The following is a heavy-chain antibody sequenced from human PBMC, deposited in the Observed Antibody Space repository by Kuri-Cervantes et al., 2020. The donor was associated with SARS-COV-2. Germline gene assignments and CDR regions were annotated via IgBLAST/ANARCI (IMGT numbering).Heavy chain of an antibody. D-gene: IGHD2-21*02. CDR1: GFPFRSYW. CDR2: TNSDGIST. Sequence: GGSLRLSCAASGFPFRSYWMHWVRQAPGKGLVRVSRTNSDGISTSYADPVKGRFTISRDNAKNTLYLQLNSLGAEDTAVYYCARGGVVTADWYFDLWGRGTLVTVSS. V-gene: IGHV3-74*01. J-gene: IGHJ2*01. CDR3: ARGGVVTADWYFDL.